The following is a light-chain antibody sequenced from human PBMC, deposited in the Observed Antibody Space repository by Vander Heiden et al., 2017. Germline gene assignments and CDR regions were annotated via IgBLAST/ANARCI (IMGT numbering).Light chain of an antibody. J-gene: IGKJ5*01. CDR3: QQSYSTPPT. CDR2: AAS. CDR1: QSISSY. V-gene: IGKV1-39*01. Sequence: DIQMTQSPSPLSASVGDRVTITCRASQSISSYLNWYQQKPGKAPKLLISAASSLQSGVPSRFSGSGSGTDFTLTISSLQPEDFATYYCQQSYSTPPTFGQGTRLEIK.